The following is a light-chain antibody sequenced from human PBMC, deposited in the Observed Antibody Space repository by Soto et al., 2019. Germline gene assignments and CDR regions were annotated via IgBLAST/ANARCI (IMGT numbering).Light chain of an antibody. Sequence: EIVLTQSPGTLSLSPGERATLSCRASPSVSSNYLAWFQQKPGQAPRLLLHGASSRATSITERISGSGSGTDFTLTISRLETEDSAVYYCQQYARSPRTFGQGTKVEI. CDR2: GAS. V-gene: IGKV3-20*01. J-gene: IGKJ1*01. CDR3: QQYARSPRT. CDR1: PSVSSNY.